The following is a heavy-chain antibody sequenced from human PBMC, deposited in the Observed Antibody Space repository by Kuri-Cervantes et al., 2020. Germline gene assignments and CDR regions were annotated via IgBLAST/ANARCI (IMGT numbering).Heavy chain of an antibody. V-gene: IGHV1-2*02. CDR3: ARDRYSGYDYRNYYYYGMDV. D-gene: IGHD5-12*01. CDR1: GYTFTGYY. CDR2: INPNSGGT. Sequence: ASVKVSCKASGYTFTGYYMHWVRQAPGQGLEWMGWINPNSGGTNYAQKFQGRVTMTRDTSISTAYMELSRLRSDDTAVYYCARDRYSGYDYRNYYYYGMDVWGQGTTVTVSS. J-gene: IGHJ6*02.